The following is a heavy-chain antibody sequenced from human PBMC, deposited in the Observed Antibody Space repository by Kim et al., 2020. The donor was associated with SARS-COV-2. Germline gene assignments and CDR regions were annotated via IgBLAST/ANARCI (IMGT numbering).Heavy chain of an antibody. D-gene: IGHD6-25*01. CDR3: ARSFWSSGPYYFDY. J-gene: IGHJ4*02. Sequence: AQGIAGRFIFSLDTSVSAAYLQISSLKAEDTAVYYCARSFWSSGPYYFDYWGQGTLVTVSS. V-gene: IGHV7-4-1*02.